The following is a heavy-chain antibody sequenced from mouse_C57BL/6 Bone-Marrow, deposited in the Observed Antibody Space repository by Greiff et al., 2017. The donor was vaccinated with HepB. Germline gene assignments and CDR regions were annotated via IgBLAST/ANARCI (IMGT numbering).Heavy chain of an antibody. CDR2: IYPGDGDT. J-gene: IGHJ2*01. V-gene: IGHV1-82*01. Sequence: VQLQESGPELVKPGASVKISCKASGYAFSSSWMNWVKQRPGKGLEWIGRIYPGDGDTNYNGKFKGKATLTADKSSSTAYMQLSNLTSEDSAVYLSAVYGNYAYWGQGTAITVSS. CDR3: AVYGNYAY. D-gene: IGHD2-1*01. CDR1: GYAFSSSW.